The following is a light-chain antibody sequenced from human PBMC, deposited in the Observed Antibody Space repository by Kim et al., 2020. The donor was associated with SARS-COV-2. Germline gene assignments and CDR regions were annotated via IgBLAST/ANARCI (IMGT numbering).Light chain of an antibody. CDR2: ENS. Sequence: PAAIHCRSSQRLVHRDGNTYLSWLQQRPGQPPRLLIYENSNRFCGVPYRFSGSGAGTDFTLKISRVEAEDVGVYYCMQSTQYPLTFGQGTRVEIK. CDR3: MQSTQYPLT. CDR1: QRLVHRDGNTY. V-gene: IGKV2-24*01. J-gene: IGKJ5*01.